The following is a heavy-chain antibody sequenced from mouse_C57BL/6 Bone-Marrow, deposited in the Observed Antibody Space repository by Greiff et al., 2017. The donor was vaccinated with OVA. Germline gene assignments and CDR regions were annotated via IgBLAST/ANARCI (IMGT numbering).Heavy chain of an antibody. D-gene: IGHD1-1*01. V-gene: IGHV5-16*01. J-gene: IGHJ4*01. CDR1: GFTFSDYY. Sequence: EVKLVESEGGLVQPGSSMKLSCTASGFTFSDYYMAWVRQVPEKGLEWVANINYDGSSTYYLDSLKSRFIISSDNAKNILYLQMSSLKSEDTATYYCARDGYYGSSHYYAMDYWGQGTSVTVSS. CDR2: INYDGSST. CDR3: ARDGYYGSSHYYAMDY.